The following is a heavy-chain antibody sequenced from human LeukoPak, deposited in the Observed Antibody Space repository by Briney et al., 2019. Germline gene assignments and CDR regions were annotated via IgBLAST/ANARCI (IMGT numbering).Heavy chain of an antibody. Sequence: GASVKVSCKASGYTFTGYYMRWVRQAPGQGLEWMGWINPNSGGTNYAHKFQGRVTMTRDTSISTAYMELSRLRSDDTAVYYCARPRGRTTGTTEGAFDIWGQGTMVTVSS. CDR2: INPNSGGT. D-gene: IGHD1-1*01. CDR1: GYTFTGYY. J-gene: IGHJ3*02. V-gene: IGHV1-2*02. CDR3: ARPRGRTTGTTEGAFDI.